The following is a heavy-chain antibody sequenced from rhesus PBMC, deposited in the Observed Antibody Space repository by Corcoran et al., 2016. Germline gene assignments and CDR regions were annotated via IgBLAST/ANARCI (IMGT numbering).Heavy chain of an antibody. Sequence: EVQPVQSGAEVKKPGASVKVSCKVSGYTFTEFSMHWVRPAPGNGLEWMGWCEPGNEEKIPAEKFQGKFTMTEDTSTDTAYMELRSLGSEDTAVYYCTRVYSGNSPYFDYWGQGVLVTVTS. V-gene: IGHV1-156*01. CDR1: GYTFTEFS. CDR2: CEPGNEEK. J-gene: IGHJ4*01. D-gene: IGHD5-24*01. CDR3: TRVYSGNSPYFDY.